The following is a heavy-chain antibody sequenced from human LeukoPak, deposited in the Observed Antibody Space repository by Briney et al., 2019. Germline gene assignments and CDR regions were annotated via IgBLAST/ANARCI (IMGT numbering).Heavy chain of an antibody. CDR3: ARDASSDYYDSSGRFDP. CDR2: IYYSGST. CDR1: GGSISSSSYY. D-gene: IGHD3-22*01. J-gene: IGHJ5*02. Sequence: SETLSLTCAVSGGSISSSSYYCGWIRQPPGKGLEWVGSIYYSGSTYYNPSLKSRVTISVDTSKNQFSLKLSSVTAADTAVYYCARDASSDYYDSSGRFDPWGQGTLVTVSS. V-gene: IGHV4-39*07.